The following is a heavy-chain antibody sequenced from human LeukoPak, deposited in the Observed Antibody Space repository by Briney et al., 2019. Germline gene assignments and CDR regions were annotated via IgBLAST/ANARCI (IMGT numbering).Heavy chain of an antibody. Sequence: GESLKISCKGSGYTFTTYWIGWVRQMPGKGLEGMGIIYPGDSDTRYNTSVQGQVRLSADKSISTAYLQWSSLKASDTAMYYCARLGSSTWKDAFDIWGQGTMVTVSS. CDR2: IYPGDSDT. D-gene: IGHD6-13*01. J-gene: IGHJ3*02. CDR1: GYTFTTYW. CDR3: ARLGSSTWKDAFDI. V-gene: IGHV5-51*01.